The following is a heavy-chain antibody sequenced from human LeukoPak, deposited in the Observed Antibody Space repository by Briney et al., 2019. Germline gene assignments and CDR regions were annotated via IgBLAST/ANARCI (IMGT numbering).Heavy chain of an antibody. CDR2: ISSSSSMI. D-gene: IGHD4-17*01. V-gene: IGHV3-48*02. CDR1: GFTFSSYS. J-gene: IGHJ4*02. CDR3: ARDYGDLPARVPYFDY. Sequence: GGSLRLSCAASGFTFSSYSMNWVRQAPRKGLEWVSYISSSSSMIYYADSVKGRFTISRDNAKNSLYLQMKSLRDEDTAIYYCARDYGDLPARVPYFDYWGQGTLVTVSS.